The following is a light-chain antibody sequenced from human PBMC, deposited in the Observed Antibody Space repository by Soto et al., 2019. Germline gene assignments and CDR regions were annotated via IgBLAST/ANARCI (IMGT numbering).Light chain of an antibody. Sequence: QSVLTQPRSVSGSPGQSVTISCTGTNSDVGGYNYVSWYQQYPGKAPKLMISGVSERPSGVPDRFSGSKSDNTASLTISGLQAEDEGDYYCCSYAGDYMFVFGTGTKVTVL. J-gene: IGLJ1*01. CDR1: NSDVGGYNY. V-gene: IGLV2-11*01. CDR2: GVS. CDR3: CSYAGDYMFV.